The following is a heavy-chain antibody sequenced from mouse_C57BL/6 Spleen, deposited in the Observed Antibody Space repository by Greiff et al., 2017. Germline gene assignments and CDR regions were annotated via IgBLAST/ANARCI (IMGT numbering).Heavy chain of an antibody. CDR1: GFTFSDYG. V-gene: IGHV5-17*01. CDR3: ARGNAWFAY. Sequence: EVQGVESGGGLVQPGGSLKLSCAASGFTFSDYGMHWVRQAPEKGLEWVAYISSGSSTIYYADTVKGRFTISRDNAKNTLFLQMTSLRSEDTAMYYCARGNAWFAYWGQGTLVTVSA. CDR2: ISSGSSTI. D-gene: IGHD2-1*01. J-gene: IGHJ3*01.